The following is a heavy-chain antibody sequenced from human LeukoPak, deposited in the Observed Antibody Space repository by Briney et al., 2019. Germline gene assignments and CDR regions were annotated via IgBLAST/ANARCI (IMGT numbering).Heavy chain of an antibody. CDR1: GFTFRDYY. J-gene: IGHJ4*02. CDR3: ARDPQAWEVPLDS. CDR2: ISNNGDTI. V-gene: IGHV3-11*01. Sequence: NAGGSLRLSCAASGFTFRDYYMPSVRQAPGKGLEWISYISNNGDTIYYADSVKGRFTISRDNAKNSLFLQMNSLSAEDTAVYYCARDPQAWEVPLDSWGQGTLVTVSS. D-gene: IGHD2-2*01.